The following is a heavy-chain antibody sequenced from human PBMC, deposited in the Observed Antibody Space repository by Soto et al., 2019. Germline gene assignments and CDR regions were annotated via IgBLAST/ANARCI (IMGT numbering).Heavy chain of an antibody. D-gene: IGHD2-15*01. CDR3: ARDAFYCSGGSCYSELEGYMDV. CDR2: IKQDGSEK. Sequence: PGGSLRLSCAASGFTFSSYWMSWVRQAPGKGLEWVANIKQDGSEKYYVDSVKGRFTISRDNAKNSLYLQMNSLRAEDTAVYYCARDAFYCSGGSCYSELEGYMDVWGKGTTVTVSS. V-gene: IGHV3-7*01. CDR1: GFTFSSYW. J-gene: IGHJ6*03.